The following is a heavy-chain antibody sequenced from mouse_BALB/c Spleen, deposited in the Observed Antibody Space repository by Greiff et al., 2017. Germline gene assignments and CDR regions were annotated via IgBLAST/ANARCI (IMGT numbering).Heavy chain of an antibody. D-gene: IGHD4-1*02. CDR3: ARATTSYYAMDY. Sequence: EVKLQESGPGLVKPSQSLSLTCSVTGYSITSGYYWNWIRQFPGNKLEWMGYISYDGSNNYNPSLKNRISITRDTSKNQFFLKLNSVTTEDTATYYCARATTSYYAMDYWGQGTSVTVSS. V-gene: IGHV3-6*02. J-gene: IGHJ4*01. CDR1: GYSITSGYY. CDR2: ISYDGSN.